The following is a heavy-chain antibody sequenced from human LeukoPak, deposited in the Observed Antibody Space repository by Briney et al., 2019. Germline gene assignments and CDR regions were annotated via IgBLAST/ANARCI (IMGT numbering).Heavy chain of an antibody. Sequence: SETLSLTCTVSGGSISSSSYYWGWIRQPPGKGLEWIGSIYYSGSTYYNPSLKSRVTISVDTSKNQFSLKLSSVTAADTAVCYCARQGTYYDFWSGQYAPSWFDPWGQGTLVTVSS. V-gene: IGHV4-39*01. CDR1: GGSISSSSYY. CDR3: ARQGTYYDFWSGQYAPSWFDP. CDR2: IYYSGST. D-gene: IGHD3-3*01. J-gene: IGHJ5*02.